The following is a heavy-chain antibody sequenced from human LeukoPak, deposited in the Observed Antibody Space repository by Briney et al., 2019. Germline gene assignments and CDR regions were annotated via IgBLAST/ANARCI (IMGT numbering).Heavy chain of an antibody. D-gene: IGHD3-22*01. J-gene: IGHJ3*02. CDR2: IYTSGST. CDR3: ARSSRITMIRSPDAFDI. Sequence: PSETLSLTCTVSGGPISSYYWSWIRQPAGKGLEWIGRIYTSGSTNYNPSLKSRVTMSVDTSKNQFSLKLSSVTAADTAVYYCARSSRITMIRSPDAFDIWGQGTMVTVSS. CDR1: GGPISSYY. V-gene: IGHV4-4*07.